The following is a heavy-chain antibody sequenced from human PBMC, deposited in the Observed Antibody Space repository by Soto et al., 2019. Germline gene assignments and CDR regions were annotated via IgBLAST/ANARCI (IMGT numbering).Heavy chain of an antibody. CDR2: ISSNSVTI. CDR3: AREDILGTRSFDY. CDR1: GFIFSKYS. J-gene: IGHJ4*02. V-gene: IGHV3-48*02. D-gene: IGHD1-26*01. Sequence: AGSLKLSCGASGFIFSKYSMKWVRQAPGEGLEWLSYISSNSVTIYYADSVRGRFTIFRDNAKNSLYLQMNSLRDEDTAVYYYAREDILGTRSFDYWGQGALVTVSS.